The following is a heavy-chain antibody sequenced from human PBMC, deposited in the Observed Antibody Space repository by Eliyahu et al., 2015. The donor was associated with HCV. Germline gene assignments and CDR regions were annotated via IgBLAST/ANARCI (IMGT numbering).Heavy chain of an antibody. D-gene: IGHD6-19*01. J-gene: IGHJ4*02. CDR1: GFSFTSYA. CDR2: ISDSGGST. V-gene: IGHV3-23*01. CDR3: AKDTIAVAGTLNY. Sequence: SCAASGFSFTSYAMNWVRQAPGKGLEWVSGISDSGGSTYYADSVKGRFTISRDNSKNTLHLQMNSLRAEDTAVYYCAKDTIAVAGTLNYWGQGTLVTVSS.